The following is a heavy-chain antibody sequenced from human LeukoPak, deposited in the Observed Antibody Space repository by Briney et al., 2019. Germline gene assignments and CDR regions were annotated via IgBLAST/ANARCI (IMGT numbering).Heavy chain of an antibody. D-gene: IGHD3-3*01. Sequence: PGGSLRLSCAASGFTFSSYGMHWVRQAPGKGLEWVAVIGYDGSNKYYADSVKGRFTISRDNSKNTLYLQMNSLRAEDTAVYYCARGPLPAHYDFWSGYSQLYYYYGMDVWGQGTTVTVSS. CDR2: IGYDGSNK. CDR1: GFTFSSYG. CDR3: ARGPLPAHYDFWSGYSQLYYYYGMDV. J-gene: IGHJ6*02. V-gene: IGHV3-30*19.